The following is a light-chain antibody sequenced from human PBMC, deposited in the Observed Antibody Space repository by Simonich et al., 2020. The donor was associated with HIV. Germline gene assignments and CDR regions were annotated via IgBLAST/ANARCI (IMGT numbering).Light chain of an antibody. Sequence: DIVMTQSPDSLAVFLGEGATINCTSSQSVLYSSNNKNFLAGYQQKPGQPPKLLIYWTATRESGVPDRVSGSGSGTDVTLTISSLQAEDVAVYYCQQYYSTPRTFGQGTKVEIK. CDR1: QSVLYSSNNKNF. CDR2: WTA. J-gene: IGKJ1*01. V-gene: IGKV4-1*01. CDR3: QQYYSTPRT.